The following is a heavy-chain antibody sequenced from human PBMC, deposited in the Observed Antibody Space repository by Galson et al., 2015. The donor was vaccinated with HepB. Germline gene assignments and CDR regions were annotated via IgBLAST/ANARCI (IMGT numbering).Heavy chain of an antibody. V-gene: IGHV3-74*01. CDR2: IKSDGSGT. D-gene: IGHD2-15*01. J-gene: IGHJ6*03. CDR3: VRVGCSGGSCYNSYMDV. CDR1: GFTFSSYW. Sequence: SLRLSCAASGFTFSSYWMHWVRQVPGKGLVWVSRIKSDGSGTSYADSVKGRFTISRDNAKNTLYLQMNSLRAEDTAVYYCVRVGCSGGSCYNSYMDVWGKRTTVTVSS.